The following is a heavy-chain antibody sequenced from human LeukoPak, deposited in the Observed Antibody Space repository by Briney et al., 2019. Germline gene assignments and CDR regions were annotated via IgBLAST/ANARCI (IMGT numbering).Heavy chain of an antibody. CDR3: ARVTVTTSNVDYWYFDL. V-gene: IGHV4-31*03. J-gene: IGHJ2*01. Sequence: PSQTLSLTCTVSGGSISSGGYYWSWIRQHPGKGLEWIGYIYYSGSTYYNPSLKSRVTISVDTSKNQFSLKLSSVTAADTAVYYCARVTVTTSNVDYWYFDLWGRCTLVTVSS. CDR1: GGSISSGGYY. CDR2: IYYSGST. D-gene: IGHD4-17*01.